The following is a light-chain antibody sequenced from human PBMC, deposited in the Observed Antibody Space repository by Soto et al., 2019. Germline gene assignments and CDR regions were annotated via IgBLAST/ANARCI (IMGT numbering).Light chain of an antibody. CDR2: EVS. CDR1: SNDIGAYKY. V-gene: IGLV2-14*01. Sequence: QSALTQPGSVSGSPGQSITISCTGTSNDIGAYKYVSWYQQYPGKAPKLMIFEVSSRPSGVSDRFSGSKSGNTASLTIAGLQAEDEADYHCSSYTASGTLYVFGTGTKLTVL. CDR3: SSYTASGTLYV. J-gene: IGLJ1*01.